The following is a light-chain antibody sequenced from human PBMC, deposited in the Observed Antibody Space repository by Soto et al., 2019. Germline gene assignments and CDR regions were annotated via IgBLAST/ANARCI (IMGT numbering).Light chain of an antibody. J-gene: IGKJ1*01. V-gene: IGKV1-5*03. CDR1: QTISSW. CDR3: QHYNSYSEA. Sequence: DIQMTQSPSTLSGSVGDRVTITCRASQTISSWLAWYQQKPGKAPKLLIYKESTLKSGVPSRLSGSGSGTEFTLTISRLQPDDFATYYCQHYNSYSEACGQGTKVDI. CDR2: KES.